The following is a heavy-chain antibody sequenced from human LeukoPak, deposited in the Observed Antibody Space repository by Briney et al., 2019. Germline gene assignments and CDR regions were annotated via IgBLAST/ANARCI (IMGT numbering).Heavy chain of an antibody. CDR3: ARTSWNDIPYLDY. CDR1: GFTFSNYE. Sequence: HSGGSLRLSCAVSGFTFSNYEINWVRQAPGKGLEWVSYISTSGTTKYYADSVKGRFTISRDNARNSLYLQMNSLRAEDTAIYYCARTSWNDIPYLDYWGQGTLVTVSS. D-gene: IGHD1-1*01. V-gene: IGHV3-48*03. J-gene: IGHJ4*02. CDR2: ISTSGTTK.